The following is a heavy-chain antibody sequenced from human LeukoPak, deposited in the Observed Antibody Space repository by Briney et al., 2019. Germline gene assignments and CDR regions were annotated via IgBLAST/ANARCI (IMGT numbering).Heavy chain of an antibody. CDR3: ARDGRDSYFDY. CDR1: GFTFSSYE. D-gene: IGHD2-21*02. CDR2: ISSSGSTI. V-gene: IGHV3-48*03. J-gene: IGHJ4*02. Sequence: GGSRRLSCAASGFTFSSYEMNWVRQAPGKGLEWVSYISSSGSTIYYADSVKGRFTISRDNAKNSLYLQMNSLRAEDTAVYYCARDGRDSYFDYWVQGTLVTVSS.